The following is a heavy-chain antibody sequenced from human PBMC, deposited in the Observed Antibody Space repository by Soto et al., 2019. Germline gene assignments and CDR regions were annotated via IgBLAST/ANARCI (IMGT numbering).Heavy chain of an antibody. J-gene: IGHJ5*02. CDR1: GGSISSGGYY. V-gene: IGHV4-31*03. CDR2: IYYSGST. Sequence: QVQLQESGPGLVKPSQTLSLTCTVSGGSISSGGYYWSWIRQHPGKGLEWIGYIYYSGSTYYNPSLKSRVTISVEPSKNQFSLKLSSVTAADTAVYYCARVRYYGSGSYYSPYNWFDPWGQGTLVTVSS. CDR3: ARVRYYGSGSYYSPYNWFDP. D-gene: IGHD3-10*01.